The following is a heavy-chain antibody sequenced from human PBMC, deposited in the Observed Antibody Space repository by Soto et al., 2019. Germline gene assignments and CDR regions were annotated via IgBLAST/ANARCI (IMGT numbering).Heavy chain of an antibody. CDR3: ARMATFGSLNWFDP. D-gene: IGHD3-16*01. Sequence: ASVKVSCTASEYTFTSYAMHWVRQAPGQSLEWMGWMNPGSGDTGYAQKFQGRVTMTRDTSIATAYMELSSLRSDDTAIYYCARMATFGSLNWFDPWGQGTLVTVSS. CDR1: EYTFTSYA. V-gene: IGHV1-8*01. CDR2: MNPGSGDT. J-gene: IGHJ5*02.